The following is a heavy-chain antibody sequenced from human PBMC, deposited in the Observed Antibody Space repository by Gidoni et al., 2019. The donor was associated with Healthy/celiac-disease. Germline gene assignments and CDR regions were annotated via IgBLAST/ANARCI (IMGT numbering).Heavy chain of an antibody. CDR2: INHSGST. D-gene: IGHD3-10*01. J-gene: IGHJ3*02. V-gene: IGHV4-34*01. CDR1: GGSFSGYY. CDR3: ARVNVLLWFGGITGYAFDI. Sequence: QVQLQQWGAGLLKPSETLSLTCAVYGGSFSGYYWSWIRQPPGKGLEWIGEINHSGSTNYNPSLKSRVTISVDTSKNQFSLKLSSVTAADTAVYYCARVNVLLWFGGITGYAFDIWGQGTNGHRLF.